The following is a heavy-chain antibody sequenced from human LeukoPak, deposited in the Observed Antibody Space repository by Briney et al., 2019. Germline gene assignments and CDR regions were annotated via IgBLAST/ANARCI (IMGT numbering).Heavy chain of an antibody. CDR3: ARATHYCSSTSCHNWFDP. J-gene: IGHJ5*02. V-gene: IGHV4-38-2*01. D-gene: IGHD2-2*01. CDR2: IYHSGST. CDR1: GYSISSGYY. Sequence: SETLSLTCAVSGYSISSGYYWGWIRQPPGKGLEWIGIIYHSGSTYYNPSLKSRVTISVDTSKNQFSLKLSSVTAADTAVYYCARATHYCSSTSCHNWFDPWGQGTLVTVSS.